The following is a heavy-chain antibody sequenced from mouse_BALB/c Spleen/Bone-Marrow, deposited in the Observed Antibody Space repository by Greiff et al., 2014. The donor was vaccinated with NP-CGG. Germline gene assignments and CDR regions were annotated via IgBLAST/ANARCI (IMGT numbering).Heavy chain of an antibody. J-gene: IGHJ4*01. CDR3: TRDQFITTATRAMDY. CDR1: GFTFSSYV. CDR2: ISSGGRYT. D-gene: IGHD1-2*01. Sequence: VQLQQSGGGLVKPGGSLKLSCAASGFTFSSYVMSWVRQSPEKRLEWVAEISSGGRYTYYPDTVTGRLTISRDNAKNTLYLEMSSLRSEDTAMYYCTRDQFITTATRAMDYWGQGTSVTVSS. V-gene: IGHV5-9-4*01.